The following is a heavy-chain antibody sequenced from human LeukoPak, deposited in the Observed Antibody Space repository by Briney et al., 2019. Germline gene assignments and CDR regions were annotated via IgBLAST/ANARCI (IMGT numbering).Heavy chain of an antibody. J-gene: IGHJ4*02. CDR1: GRSFSGYY. Sequence: NPSETLSLTCAVYGRSFSGYYWSWIRQPPGKGLEWIGEINHSGSTNYNPSLKSRVTISVDTSKNQFSLKLSSVTAADTAVYYCARGGRIQLWPGYDYWGQGTLVTVSS. CDR2: INHSGST. CDR3: ARGGRIQLWPGYDY. V-gene: IGHV4-34*01. D-gene: IGHD5-18*01.